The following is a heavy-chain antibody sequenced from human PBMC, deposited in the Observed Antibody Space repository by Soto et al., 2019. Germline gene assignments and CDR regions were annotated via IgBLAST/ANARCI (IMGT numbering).Heavy chain of an antibody. CDR2: IYWDDDK. D-gene: IGHD3-16*01. Sequence: QITLKESGPTLVKPTQTLTLTCTFSGFSLTSRPVGVGWVRQPPGKALEWLAFIYWDDDKRYSQSLRSTLTVTKDTSNNQVVLTLTNMDPVDTATYYCAHRRNYDGSWNEGVFDYWGQGILVTVSS. CDR3: AHRRNYDGSWNEGVFDY. J-gene: IGHJ4*02. CDR1: GFSLTSRPVG. V-gene: IGHV2-5*02.